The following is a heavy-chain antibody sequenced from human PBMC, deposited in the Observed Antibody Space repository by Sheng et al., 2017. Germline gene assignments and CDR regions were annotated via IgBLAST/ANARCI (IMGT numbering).Heavy chain of an antibody. CDR1: GGTFSSYA. D-gene: IGHD3-22*01. V-gene: IGHV1-69*13. J-gene: IGHJ4*02. CDR3: ARLSYYDSSGYHWGSSDY. CDR2: IIPIFGTA. Sequence: QVQLVQSGAEVKKPGSSVKVSCKASGGTFSSYAISWVRQAPGQGLEWMGGIIPIFGTANYAQKFQGRVTITADESTSTAYMELSSLRSEDTAVYYCARLSYYDSSGYHWGSSDYWGQGTLVTVSS.